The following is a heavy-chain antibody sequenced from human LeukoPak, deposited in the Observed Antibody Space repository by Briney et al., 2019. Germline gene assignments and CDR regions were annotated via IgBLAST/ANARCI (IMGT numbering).Heavy chain of an antibody. D-gene: IGHD7-27*01. CDR2: IYYSGNT. CDR1: LGSISSTSYY. CDR3: AGLHWGSGGSGSFDY. V-gene: IGHV4-39*02. Sequence: GSLSDTRTVSLGSISSTSYYGGWTRHPPGGGLECIGFIYYSGNTYYSPSLKSRLIISVDTSKNHFSLKLSSVTAADTAVFYCAGLHWGSGGSGSFDYWGQGTLVTVSS. J-gene: IGHJ4*02.